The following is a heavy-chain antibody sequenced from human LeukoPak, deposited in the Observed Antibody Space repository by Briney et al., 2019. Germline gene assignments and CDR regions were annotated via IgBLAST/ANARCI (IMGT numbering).Heavy chain of an antibody. D-gene: IGHD5-24*01. CDR1: AFTFRTYW. Sequence: SGGSLRLSCAASAFTFRTYWMSWVRQAPGKGLEWVSAISGSGGTTYYADSVKGRFTISRDNSKNTLYLQVNSLRAADTAIYYCAKVQEMATILPPFHYWGQGTLVTVSS. V-gene: IGHV3-23*01. CDR2: ISGSGGTT. J-gene: IGHJ4*02. CDR3: AKVQEMATILPPFHY.